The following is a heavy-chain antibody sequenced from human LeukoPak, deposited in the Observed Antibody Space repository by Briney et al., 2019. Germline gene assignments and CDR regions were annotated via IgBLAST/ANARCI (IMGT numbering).Heavy chain of an antibody. J-gene: IGHJ4*02. CDR1: GFTLSSYW. CDR2: INSDGSST. V-gene: IGHV3-74*01. Sequence: GGSLRLSCAASGFTLSSYWVHWVRQAPGKGLVWVSRINSDGSSTSYADSVKGRFTISRDNAKDTLYLQMNSLRAEDTAVYYCARASPETAMPDGEGYWGQGTLVTVSS. D-gene: IGHD5-18*01. CDR3: ARASPETAMPDGEGY.